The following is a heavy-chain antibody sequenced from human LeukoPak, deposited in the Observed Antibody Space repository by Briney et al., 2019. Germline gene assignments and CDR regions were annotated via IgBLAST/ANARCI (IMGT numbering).Heavy chain of an antibody. CDR1: GGSISSGGYY. V-gene: IGHV4-31*03. D-gene: IGHD3-22*01. J-gene: IGHJ4*02. Sequence: SETLSLTCTVPGGSISSGGYYWSWIRQHPGKGLEWIGYIYYSGSTYYNPSLKSRVTISVDTSKNQFSLKLSSVTAADTAVYYCASCDSSDYYNFDYWGQGTLVTVSS. CDR3: ASCDSSDYYNFDY. CDR2: IYYSGST.